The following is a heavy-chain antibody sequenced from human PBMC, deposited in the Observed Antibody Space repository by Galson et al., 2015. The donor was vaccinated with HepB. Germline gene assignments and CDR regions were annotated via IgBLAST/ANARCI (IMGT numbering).Heavy chain of an antibody. CDR3: AKELSSRDFDY. V-gene: IGHV3-23*01. CDR2: ISGSGSGT. Sequence: SLRLSCAASGFTFSSYAMSWVRQAPGKGLEWVSSISGSGSGTYYADSVKGRFTISRDNSKNTLYLQMNSLRAEDTAVYYCAKELSSRDFDYWGQGTLVTVSS. D-gene: IGHD3-16*02. J-gene: IGHJ4*02. CDR1: GFTFSSYA.